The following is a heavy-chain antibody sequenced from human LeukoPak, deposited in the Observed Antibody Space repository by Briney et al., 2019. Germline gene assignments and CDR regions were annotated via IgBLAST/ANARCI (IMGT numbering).Heavy chain of an antibody. CDR2: IIPIFGTA. D-gene: IGHD1-7*01. CDR3: ARGKLRERAFDI. V-gene: IGHV1-69*13. Sequence: PVKVSCKASGGTFSSYAISWVRQAPGQGLEWMGGIIPIFGTANYAQKFQGRVTITADESTSTAYMELSSLRSEDTAVYYCARGKLRERAFDIWGQGTMVTVSS. CDR1: GGTFSSYA. J-gene: IGHJ3*02.